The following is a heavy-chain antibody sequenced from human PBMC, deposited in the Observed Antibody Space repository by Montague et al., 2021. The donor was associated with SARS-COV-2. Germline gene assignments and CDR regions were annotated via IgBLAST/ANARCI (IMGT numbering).Heavy chain of an antibody. D-gene: IGHD3-10*02. J-gene: IGHJ5*01. Sequence: PALVKPTHTLTLTCAFSGFSLATEGMCVNWIRQPPGKAPEWLARIDWDGDKYFSASLKTRLTISKDTSRNQVVLTMTNMDPVDTATYYCARSRVTSTVQGGNWFDSWGQGTLITVSS. CDR3: ARSRVTSTVQGGNWFDS. CDR2: IDWDGDK. CDR1: GFSLATEGMC. V-gene: IGHV2-70*11.